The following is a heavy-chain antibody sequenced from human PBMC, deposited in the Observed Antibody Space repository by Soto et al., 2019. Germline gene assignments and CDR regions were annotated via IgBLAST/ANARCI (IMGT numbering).Heavy chain of an antibody. V-gene: IGHV3-23*01. D-gene: IGHD3-10*01. CDR3: AKARYYYGSGRYYYYYYYMDV. CDR2: ISGSGGTT. CDR1: GFTFSTYA. Sequence: HPGGSLRLSCAGSGFTFSTYAMNWVRQAPGKGLEWVSTISGSGGTTYHAGSVKGRFTISRDNSKNTLYLQMNSLRAEDTAVYYCAKARYYYGSGRYYYYYYYMDVWGKGTTVTVSS. J-gene: IGHJ6*03.